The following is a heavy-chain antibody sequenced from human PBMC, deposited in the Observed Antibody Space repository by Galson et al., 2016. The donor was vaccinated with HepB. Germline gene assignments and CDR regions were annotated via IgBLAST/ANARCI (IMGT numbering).Heavy chain of an antibody. CDR3: ARGLVFVSNWYYDL. CDR2: IYAGDSDP. Sequence: QSGAEVKKPGESLKISCEGSGFSLSTYWIGWVRQMPGEGLEWMWTIYAGDSDPRYSPSVQGQVTISVDKSINTAYLHWSRLEASHTAMYYCARGLVFVSNWYYDLWGRGTLVTVSS. V-gene: IGHV5-51*01. J-gene: IGHJ2*01. D-gene: IGHD2-15*01. CDR1: GFSLSTYW.